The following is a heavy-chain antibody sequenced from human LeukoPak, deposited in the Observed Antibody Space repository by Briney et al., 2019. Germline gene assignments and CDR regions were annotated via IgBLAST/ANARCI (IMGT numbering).Heavy chain of an antibody. J-gene: IGHJ4*02. CDR3: ATSYYYGSGSYHPFDY. V-gene: IGHV4-34*01. D-gene: IGHD3-10*01. CDR1: GGSFSGYS. CDR2: FNHSGST. Sequence: SETLSLNCAVYGGSFSGYSWTWIRQPPGKGLEWIGEFNHSGSTNYNPSLKSRVTISVDTSKNQFSLKLSSVTAADTALYYCATSYYYGSGSYHPFDYWGQGTLVTVSS.